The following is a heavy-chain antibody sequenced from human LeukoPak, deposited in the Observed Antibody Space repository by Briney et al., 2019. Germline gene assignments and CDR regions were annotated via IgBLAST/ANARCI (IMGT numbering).Heavy chain of an antibody. Sequence: GGSLRLSCTASGVSFADYGMSWVRQAPGHGLEWVSGVDWNGESTGYADSVKGRFTISRDNAENALYLQMNSLRAEDTALYYCARDLGSSWYSLGYWGRGTLVTVSS. D-gene: IGHD6-13*01. V-gene: IGHV3-20*04. J-gene: IGHJ4*02. CDR3: ARDLGSSWYSLGY. CDR1: GVSFADYG. CDR2: VDWNGEST.